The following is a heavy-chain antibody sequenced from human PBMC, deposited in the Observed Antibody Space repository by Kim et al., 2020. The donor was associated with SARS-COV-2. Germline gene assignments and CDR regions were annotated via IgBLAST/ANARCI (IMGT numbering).Heavy chain of an antibody. Sequence: SETLSLTCAVSGGSISSGGYSWSWIRQPPGKGLEWIGYIYHSGSTYYNPSLKSRVTISVDRSKNQFSLKLSSVTAADTAVYYCARTYDSLFDYWGQGTLVTVSS. V-gene: IGHV4-30-2*01. CDR2: IYHSGST. CDR3: ARTYDSLFDY. D-gene: IGHD5-12*01. J-gene: IGHJ4*02. CDR1: GGSISSGGYS.